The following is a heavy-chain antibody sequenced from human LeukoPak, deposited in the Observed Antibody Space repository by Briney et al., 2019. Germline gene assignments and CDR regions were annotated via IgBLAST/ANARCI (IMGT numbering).Heavy chain of an antibody. J-gene: IGHJ4*02. V-gene: IGHV3-21*01. CDR1: GFTFSSYS. D-gene: IGHD6-19*01. CDR2: ISSSSSYI. CDR3: ARRPSSGWPFDY. Sequence: GGSLRLSCAASGFTFSSYSMNWVRQAPGKGLEWVSSISSSSSYIYYADSVKGRFTISRDNAKNSLYLQMDSLRAEDTAVYYCARRPSSGWPFDYWGQGTLVTVSS.